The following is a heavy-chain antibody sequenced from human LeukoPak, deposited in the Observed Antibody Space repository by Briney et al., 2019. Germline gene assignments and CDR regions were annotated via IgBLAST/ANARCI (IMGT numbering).Heavy chain of an antibody. J-gene: IGHJ4*02. V-gene: IGHV3-53*04. D-gene: IGHD5-18*01. CDR1: GFTVTNNF. Sequence: GGSLRLSCAASGFTVTNNFMSWVRQAPGKGLEWVSVIFSDGSTFYADSVKGRFTISRHNSENTLYLQLNSLRLGDTAVYYCAGGGYSYVWDYWGQGTLVTVSS. CDR2: IFSDGST. CDR3: AGGGYSYVWDY.